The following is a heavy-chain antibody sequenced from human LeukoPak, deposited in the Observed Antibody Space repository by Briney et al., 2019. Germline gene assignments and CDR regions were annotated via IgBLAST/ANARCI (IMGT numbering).Heavy chain of an antibody. D-gene: IGHD2-15*01. CDR1: GGSFSGYY. J-gene: IGHJ6*02. CDR2: INHSGST. Sequence: SSETLSLTCAVYGGSFSGYYWSWIRQPPGKGLEWIGEINHSGSTNYNPSLKSRVTISVDTSKNQFSLKVSSVTAADTAVYFCARGVVAASPLYYYYGMDVCGQGTTVTVSS. V-gene: IGHV4-34*01. CDR3: ARGVVAASPLYYYYGMDV.